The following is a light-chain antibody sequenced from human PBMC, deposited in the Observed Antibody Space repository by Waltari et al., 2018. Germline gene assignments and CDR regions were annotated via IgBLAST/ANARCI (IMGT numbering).Light chain of an antibody. CDR1: SSDVGGYNY. Sequence: QSALTQPASVSGSPGQSITISCTGTSSDVGGYNYVSWYKQHPGKAPKLMIYDVTNRASGVSSRFTGSKSGNTASLTISGLQTDDEADYYCSSYRKSSTAGGVFGTGTKVTVL. V-gene: IGLV2-14*03. CDR2: DVT. CDR3: SSYRKSSTAGGV. J-gene: IGLJ1*01.